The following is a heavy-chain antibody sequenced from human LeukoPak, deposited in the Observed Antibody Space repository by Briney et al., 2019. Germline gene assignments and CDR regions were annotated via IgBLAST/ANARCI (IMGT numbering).Heavy chain of an antibody. CDR1: GFTFSSYG. Sequence: GGSLRLSCEASGFTFSSYGMHWVRQAPGKGLEWVAVISYDGSNKYYADSVKGRFTISRDNSKNTLYLQMNSLRAEDTAVYYCATDDAFDIWGQGTMVTVSS. CDR2: ISYDGSNK. CDR3: ATDDAFDI. V-gene: IGHV3-30*03. J-gene: IGHJ3*02.